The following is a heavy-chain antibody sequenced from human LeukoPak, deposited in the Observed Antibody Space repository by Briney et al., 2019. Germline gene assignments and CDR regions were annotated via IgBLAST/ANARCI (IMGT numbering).Heavy chain of an antibody. J-gene: IGHJ4*02. CDR1: GFTFTSYA. CDR3: ASMTTVTRSIDY. Sequence: GGSLRLSCAASGFTFTSYAMHWVRQAPGQRLEWMGWINAGNGNTKYSQKFQGRVTITRDTSASTAYMELSSLRSGDTAVYYCASMTTVTRSIDYWGQGTLVTVSS. CDR2: INAGNGNT. V-gene: IGHV1-3*01. D-gene: IGHD4-17*01.